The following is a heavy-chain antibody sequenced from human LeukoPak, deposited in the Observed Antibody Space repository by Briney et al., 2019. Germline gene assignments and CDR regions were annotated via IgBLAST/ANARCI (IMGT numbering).Heavy chain of an antibody. CDR2: IYYSGST. D-gene: IGHD2-2*01. Sequence: SETLSLTCTVSGGSISSSSYYWGWIRQPPGKGLEWIGSIYYSGSTYYNPSLKSRVTISVDTSKNQFSLKLSSVTAADTAVYYCARRPHYRYCSSTSCPSWFDPWGQGTLVTVSS. CDR1: GGSISSSSYY. V-gene: IGHV4-39*07. J-gene: IGHJ5*02. CDR3: ARRPHYRYCSSTSCPSWFDP.